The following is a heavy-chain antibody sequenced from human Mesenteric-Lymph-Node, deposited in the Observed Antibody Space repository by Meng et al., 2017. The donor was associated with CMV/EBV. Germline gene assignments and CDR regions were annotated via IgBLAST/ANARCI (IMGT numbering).Heavy chain of an antibody. Sequence: GSISSSSCSWGWIRQTPGKELEWIGSIYYSGSTYYKPSLKNGVTISVDTSKNQFSLKLSSVTAADTGVYYCARQIFFLKEGDWFDPWGQGTLVTVSS. J-gene: IGHJ5*02. D-gene: IGHD3-3*01. CDR1: GSISSSSCS. CDR3: ARQIFFLKEGDWFDP. V-gene: IGHV4-39*07. CDR2: IYYSGST.